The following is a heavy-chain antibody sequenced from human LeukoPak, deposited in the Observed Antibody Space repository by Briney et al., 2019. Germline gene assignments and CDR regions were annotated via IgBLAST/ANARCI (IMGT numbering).Heavy chain of an antibody. V-gene: IGHV3-7*01. CDR1: GFTFSSYG. D-gene: IGHD3-10*01. Sequence: GGSLRLSCAASGFTFSSYGMHWVRQAPGKGLEWVANIKQDGSEKYYVDSVKGRFTISRDNAKNSLYLQMNSLRAEDTAVYYCARDPYGSQGYWGQGTLVTVSS. J-gene: IGHJ4*02. CDR3: ARDPYGSQGY. CDR2: IKQDGSEK.